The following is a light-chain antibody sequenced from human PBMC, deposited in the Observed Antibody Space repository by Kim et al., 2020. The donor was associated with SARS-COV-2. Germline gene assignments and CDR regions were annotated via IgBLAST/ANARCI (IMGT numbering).Light chain of an antibody. J-gene: IGLJ2*01. Sequence: SSELTQDPAVSVAFGQTVRITCQGDSLRSYYATWYQQKPRQAPVLVIYGSNNRPSGIPDRFSGSASGNTASLTLSGAQAEDEAEFYCQSRDSGGNVIFGGGTKLTVL. CDR2: GSN. CDR3: QSRDSGGNVI. V-gene: IGLV3-19*01. CDR1: SLRSYY.